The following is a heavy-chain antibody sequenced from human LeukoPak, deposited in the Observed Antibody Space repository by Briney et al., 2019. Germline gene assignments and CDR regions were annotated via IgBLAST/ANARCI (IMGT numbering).Heavy chain of an antibody. J-gene: IGHJ4*02. CDR1: GYSISSGYY. D-gene: IGHD6-13*01. CDR3: AREVGSSSRGDFDY. Sequence: PSETLSLTCTVSGYSISSGYYWGWIRQPPGKGLEWIGSIYHSGSTYYNPSLKSRVTISVDTSKNQFSLKLSSVTAADTAVYYCAREVGSSSRGDFDYWGQGTLVTVSS. V-gene: IGHV4-38-2*02. CDR2: IYHSGST.